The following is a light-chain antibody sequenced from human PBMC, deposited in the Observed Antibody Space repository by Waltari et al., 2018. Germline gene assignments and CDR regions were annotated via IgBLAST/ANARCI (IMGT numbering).Light chain of an antibody. J-gene: IGKJ2*01. CDR2: KAS. CDR3: QQYHSYSPYT. CDR1: QTIIIY. V-gene: IGKV1-5*03. Sequence: DIQMTQSPSILSASVGDRVTITCRASQTIIIYLAWYQQKPGKAPNLLIYKASTLESGVPSRFSGSGSGTEFTLTISSLQPDDFATYYCQQYHSYSPYTFGQGTTLDIK.